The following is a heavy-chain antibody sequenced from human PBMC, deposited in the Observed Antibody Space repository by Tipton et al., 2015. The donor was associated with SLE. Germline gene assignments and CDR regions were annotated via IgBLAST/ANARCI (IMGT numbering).Heavy chain of an antibody. CDR2: IYYSGST. V-gene: IGHV4-39*01. D-gene: IGHD2-2*01. CDR1: GGSISSSSYY. Sequence: TLSLTCTVSGGSISSSSYYWGWIRQPPGKGLEWIGSIYYSGSTYYNPSLKSRVTISVDTSKNRFSLKLSSVTAADTAVYYCARSHCSSTSCHDAFDIWGQGTMVTVSS. CDR3: ARSHCSSTSCHDAFDI. J-gene: IGHJ3*02.